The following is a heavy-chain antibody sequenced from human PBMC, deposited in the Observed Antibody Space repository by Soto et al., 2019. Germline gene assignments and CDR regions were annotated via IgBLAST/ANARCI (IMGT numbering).Heavy chain of an antibody. Sequence: EVQLVESGGGLVKPGGSLRLSCTASGFTFSSYTMSWVRQAPGKGLEWVSSINSRGTYMVYGDSVKGRFTISRDNAKNSVYLHLSSLRAEDSAVYYCRREESDDWGQGTLVTVSS. CDR1: GFTFSSYT. D-gene: IGHD1-26*01. V-gene: IGHV3-21*01. J-gene: IGHJ4*02. CDR2: INSRGTYM. CDR3: RREESDD.